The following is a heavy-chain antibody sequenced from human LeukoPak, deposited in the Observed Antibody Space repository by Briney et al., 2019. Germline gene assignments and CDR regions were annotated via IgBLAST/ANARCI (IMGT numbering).Heavy chain of an antibody. V-gene: IGHV3-11*05. CDR2: ISSTSSHT. Sequence: SGGSLRLSRAASGFTFSDSYMSWIRQAAGKGLEWISYISSTSSHTNYADSVKGRFTISRDNAKRSLYLQMNSLRAEDTAVYYCARGSARWFDPWGQGTLVTVSS. J-gene: IGHJ5*02. CDR3: ARGSARWFDP. CDR1: GFTFSDSY.